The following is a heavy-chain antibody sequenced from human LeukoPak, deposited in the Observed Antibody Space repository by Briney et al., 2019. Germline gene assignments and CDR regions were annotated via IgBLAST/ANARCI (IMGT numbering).Heavy chain of an antibody. J-gene: IGHJ6*02. CDR3: ARSTYYYYGMDV. V-gene: IGHV3-48*03. CDR2: ISSSGSTI. CDR1: GFTFSSYE. Sequence: PGGSLRISCAASGFTFSSYEMNWVRQAPGKGLEWVSYISSSGSTIYYADSVKGRFTISRDNAKNSLYLQMNSLRAEDTAVYYCARSTYYYYGMDVWGQGTTVTVSS. D-gene: IGHD2/OR15-2a*01.